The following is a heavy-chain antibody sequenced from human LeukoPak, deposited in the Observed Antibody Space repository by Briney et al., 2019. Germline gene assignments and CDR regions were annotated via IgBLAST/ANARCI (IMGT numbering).Heavy chain of an antibody. CDR1: GASISSRSYY. CDR2: AYYSGST. Sequence: PSETLSLTCTVSGASISSRSYYWGWIRQPPGKGLEWIGSAYYSGSTYYNPSLKSRVNISVDTSKNQFSLKLTSVTAADTAVYYCARQAYGSAVFYWFDPWGQGTLVTVSS. V-gene: IGHV4-39*01. CDR3: ARQAYGSAVFYWFDP. J-gene: IGHJ5*02. D-gene: IGHD3-10*01.